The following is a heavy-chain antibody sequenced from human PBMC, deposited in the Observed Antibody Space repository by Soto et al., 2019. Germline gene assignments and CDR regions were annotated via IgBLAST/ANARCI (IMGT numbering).Heavy chain of an antibody. CDR1: GFNLSNHW. V-gene: IGHV3-74*01. J-gene: IGHJ5*02. D-gene: IGHD2-21*02. CDR3: ARESGDWPLNWFDP. CDR2: ITSDGKSK. Sequence: GGSLRLSCAASGFNLSNHWMHWVRQRPGEGLVWVSRITSDGKSKAYAESVKGRFAISRDNAKNTLYLQMNGLAAEDTAVYYCARESGDWPLNWFDPWGQGTLVTVSS.